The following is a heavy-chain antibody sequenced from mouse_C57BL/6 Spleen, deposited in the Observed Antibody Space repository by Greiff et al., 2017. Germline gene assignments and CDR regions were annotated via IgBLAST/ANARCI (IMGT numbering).Heavy chain of an antibody. Sequence: EVHLVESGGGLVQPGGSLSLSCAASGFTFTDYYMSWVRQPPGKALEWLGFIRNKDNGYTTEHSASVKGRFTISRDNSQSILYLQMNALRAEDSAPYYCARGDWYFDVWGTGTTVTVSS. CDR2: IRNKDNGYTT. CDR1: GFTFTDYY. J-gene: IGHJ1*03. V-gene: IGHV7-3*01. CDR3: ARGDWYFDV.